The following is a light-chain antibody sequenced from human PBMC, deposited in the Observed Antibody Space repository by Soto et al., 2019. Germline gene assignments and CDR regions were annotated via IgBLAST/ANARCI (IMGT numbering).Light chain of an antibody. CDR3: NQYNNWPPCT. CDR2: GAS. V-gene: IGKV3-15*01. CDR1: QSVSSD. Sequence: EIVMTQSPDTLSVSPVERVTLSCRASQSVSSDLDWYQQKPGQAPRLLIYGASTRATDIAARFSGSGSGTEFTLTNSSMQSEDFVVNYCNQYNNWPPCTFGQGNKLELK. J-gene: IGKJ2*02.